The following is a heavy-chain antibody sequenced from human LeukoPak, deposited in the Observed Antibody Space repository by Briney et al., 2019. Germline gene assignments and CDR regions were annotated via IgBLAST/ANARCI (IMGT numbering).Heavy chain of an antibody. CDR3: ARVEWFGELLEWFDP. CDR2: INAGNGNT. Sequence: ASVKVSCKASGYIFSTYIMHWVRQAPGQRLEWMGWINAGNGNTKYSQEFQGRVTITRDTSASTAYMELSSLRSEDTAVYYCARVEWFGELLEWFDPWGQGTLVTVSS. J-gene: IGHJ5*02. V-gene: IGHV1-3*03. D-gene: IGHD3-10*01. CDR1: GYIFSTYI.